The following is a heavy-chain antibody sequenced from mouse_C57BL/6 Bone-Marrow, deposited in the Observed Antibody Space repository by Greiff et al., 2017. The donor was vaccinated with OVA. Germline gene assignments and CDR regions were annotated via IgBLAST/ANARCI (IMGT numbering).Heavy chain of an antibody. Sequence: EVQLQQSGPELVKPGASVKISCKASGYTFTDYYMNWVQQSPGQSLEWLGDITPNNGGTSYNQKFKGKATLTVDKSSSTAYMERRSLTSEDTAVDYWARERGYDYDGGNWYYDVGGTGTTVT. CDR3: ARERGYDYDGGNWYYDV. D-gene: IGHD2-4*01. CDR1: GYTFTDYY. J-gene: IGHJ1*03. CDR2: ITPNNGGT. V-gene: IGHV1-26*01.